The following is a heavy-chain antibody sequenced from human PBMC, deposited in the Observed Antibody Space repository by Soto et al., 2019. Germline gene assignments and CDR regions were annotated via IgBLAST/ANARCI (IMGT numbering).Heavy chain of an antibody. J-gene: IGHJ3*02. Sequence: QMQLQESGPGLVKPSQTLSLTCTVSGGSISSGGYYWSWIRQHPGKGLEWIGYIYYSGSTYYNPSLKSRVTITVDTSKIQFSLKLSSVTAADTAVYYCARGSHLGELSVNDAFDIWGQGTMVTVSS. V-gene: IGHV4-31*03. CDR2: IYYSGST. CDR1: GGSISSGGYY. CDR3: ARGSHLGELSVNDAFDI. D-gene: IGHD3-16*02.